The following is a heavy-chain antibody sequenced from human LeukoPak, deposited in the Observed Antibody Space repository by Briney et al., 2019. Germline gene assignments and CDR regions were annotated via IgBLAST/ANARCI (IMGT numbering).Heavy chain of an antibody. V-gene: IGHV3-21*01. CDR1: GFTSSSYS. CDR3: AKEYSDRPDFFDY. J-gene: IGHJ4*02. D-gene: IGHD5-12*01. CDR2: ISSSSSYI. Sequence: GGSLRLSCAASGFTSSSYSMNWVRHAPGKGLEWVSSISSSSSYIYYADSVKGRFTISRDNAKNSLYLQMNSLRAEDTAVYYCAKEYSDRPDFFDYWGQGTLVTVSS.